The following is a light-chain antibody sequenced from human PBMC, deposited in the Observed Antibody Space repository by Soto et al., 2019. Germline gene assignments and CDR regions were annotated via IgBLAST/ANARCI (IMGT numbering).Light chain of an antibody. CDR3: QQLNSYPLT. CDR1: QSISSY. V-gene: IGKV1-9*01. CDR2: AAS. Sequence: DIHITQSPSSLSASVGDRVTITCPASQSISSYLNWYQQKPGKAPKLLIYAASTLQSGVPSRFSGSGSGTEFTLTISSLQPEDFATYYCQQLNSYPLTFGGGTKVDI. J-gene: IGKJ4*01.